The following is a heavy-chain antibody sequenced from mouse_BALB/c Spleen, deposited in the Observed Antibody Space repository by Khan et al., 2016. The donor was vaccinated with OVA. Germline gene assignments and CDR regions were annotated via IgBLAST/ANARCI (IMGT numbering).Heavy chain of an antibody. CDR3: RRSDDSYYFHY. D-gene: IGHD2-4*01. V-gene: IGHV1-5*01. Sequence: VQLQQSGTVLAGPGASVKMSCTASGYSFTCYWMHWITQRPGQGLEWIGAIYPGISDTRYNQKFKGKAKLTAVTSARTAYMELSSLTNEDSAVYYCRRSDDSYYFHYWGQGTTLTVSS. CDR2: IYPGISDT. CDR1: GYSFTCYW. J-gene: IGHJ2*01.